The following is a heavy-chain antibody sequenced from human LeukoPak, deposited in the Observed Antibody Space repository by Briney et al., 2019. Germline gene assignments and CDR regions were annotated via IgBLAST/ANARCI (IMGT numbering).Heavy chain of an antibody. CDR3: ARDSRALRYFDWPNPGY. J-gene: IGHJ4*02. V-gene: IGHV3-7*01. Sequence: GGSLRLSCAASGFTFSSYWMSWVRQAPGKGLEWVANIKKDGSEKYYVDSVKGRFTISRDNAKNSLYLQMNSLRAEDTAVYYCARDSRALRYFDWPNPGYWGQGTLVTVSS. CDR1: GFTFSSYW. CDR2: IKKDGSEK. D-gene: IGHD3-9*01.